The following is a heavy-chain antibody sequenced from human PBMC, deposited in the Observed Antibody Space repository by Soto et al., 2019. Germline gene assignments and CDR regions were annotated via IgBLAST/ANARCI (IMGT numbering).Heavy chain of an antibody. CDR1: GGTFSSYA. V-gene: IGHV1-69*12. CDR2: IIPIFGTA. Sequence: QVQLVQSGAEVKKPGSSVKVSCKASGGTFSSYAISWVRQAPGQGLEWMGGIIPIFGTANYAQKFQGRVTLAAGESTSTAYMELRSLRSEDTAVDYCASGDIVLGPAAMRYYYYGMDVWGQGTTVTVSS. CDR3: ASGDIVLGPAAMRYYYYGMDV. J-gene: IGHJ6*02. D-gene: IGHD2-2*01.